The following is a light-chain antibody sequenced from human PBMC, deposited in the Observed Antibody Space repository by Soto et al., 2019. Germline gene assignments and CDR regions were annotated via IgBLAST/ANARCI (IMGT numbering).Light chain of an antibody. V-gene: IGLV2-14*01. J-gene: IGLJ1*01. CDR3: SSYSSSSTLYV. CDR2: EVS. CDR1: SSDVGGYKY. Sequence: QSVLTQPASVSGSPGQSITISCTGTSSDVGGYKYVSWYQQRPGKAPQLIIYEVSNRPSGISNRFSGSKSGNTASLTTSGLQAEDEADYYCSSYSSSSTLYVFGSGTKVTVL.